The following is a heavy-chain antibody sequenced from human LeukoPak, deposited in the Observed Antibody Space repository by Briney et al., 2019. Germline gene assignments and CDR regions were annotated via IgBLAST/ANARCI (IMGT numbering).Heavy chain of an antibody. CDR3: ACYDCGDY. J-gene: IGHJ4*02. V-gene: IGHV7-4-1*02. CDR2: INTNTGSP. D-gene: IGHD2-2*01. Sequence: ASVKVSCKASGYTFTSYAMNRVRQVPGQGLEWMGWINTNTGSPTYAQASTGRFVFSLDTSVSTAYLQISSLKTEDTAVYYCACYDCGDYWGQGTLVTVSS. CDR1: GYTFTSYA.